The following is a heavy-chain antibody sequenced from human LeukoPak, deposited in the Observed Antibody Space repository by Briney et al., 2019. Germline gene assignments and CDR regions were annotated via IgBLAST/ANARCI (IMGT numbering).Heavy chain of an antibody. CDR3: PREPYYDILTGYYTGGYYFDY. CDR1: GFTFSSYW. CDR2: IDSIGTTT. D-gene: IGHD3-9*01. V-gene: IGHV3-74*01. J-gene: IGHJ4*02. Sequence: AGGSLRLSCAASGFTFSSYWMHWVRQGPGKGLVWVSRIDSIGTTTSYADSVRGRFTISRDNAKNTLYLQVNSLRAEDAAVYYCPREPYYDILTGYYTGGYYFDYWGQGTLVTVSS.